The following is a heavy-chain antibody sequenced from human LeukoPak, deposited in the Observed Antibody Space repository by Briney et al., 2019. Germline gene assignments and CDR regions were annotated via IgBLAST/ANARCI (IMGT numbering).Heavy chain of an antibody. CDR1: GGSVSSSLNY. D-gene: IGHD3-9*01. CDR3: ARLTKGRYFDYIFDY. V-gene: IGHV4-39*01. J-gene: IGHJ4*02. Sequence: SETLSLSCTVSGGSVSSSLNYWGWIRQPPGKGLEWIGNTYYTGSTYSNPTLKSRVTMSVDTSKNQFSLKLSSVTAADTAVYYCARLTKGRYFDYIFDYWGQGTLLTVSS. CDR2: TYYTGST.